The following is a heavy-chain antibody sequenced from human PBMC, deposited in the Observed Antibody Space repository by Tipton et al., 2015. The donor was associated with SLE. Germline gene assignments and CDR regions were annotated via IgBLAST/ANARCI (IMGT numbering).Heavy chain of an antibody. CDR3: ASEWGRYSDGFDAFEI. CDR2: INHSGST. V-gene: IGHV4-34*01. CDR1: GGSFSGYY. J-gene: IGHJ3*02. D-gene: IGHD5-18*01. Sequence: TLSLTCAVYGGSFSGYYWSWIRQPPGKGLEWIGEINHSGSTNYNPSLKSRVTISVDTSKNQFSLKLSSVTAADTAVYYCASEWGRYSDGFDAFEIWGQGTIVTVSS.